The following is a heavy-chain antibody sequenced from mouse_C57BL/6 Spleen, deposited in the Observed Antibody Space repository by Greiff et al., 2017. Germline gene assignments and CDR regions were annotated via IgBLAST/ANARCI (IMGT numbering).Heavy chain of an antibody. J-gene: IGHJ4*01. D-gene: IGHD2-4*01. Sequence: EVQLQQSGPELVKPGASVKMSCKASGYTFTDYNMHWVKQSHGKSLEWIGYINPNNGGTSYNQKFKGKATLTVNKPSSTAYMELRSLTSEDSAVYYCARSLYDYDEDYYAMDYWGQGTSVTVSS. V-gene: IGHV1-22*01. CDR2: INPNNGGT. CDR3: ARSLYDYDEDYYAMDY. CDR1: GYTFTDYN.